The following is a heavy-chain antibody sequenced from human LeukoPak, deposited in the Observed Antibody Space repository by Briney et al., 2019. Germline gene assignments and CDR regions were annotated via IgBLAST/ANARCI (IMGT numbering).Heavy chain of an antibody. Sequence: ASVKVSCKASGYTFTSYDINGVRPATGQGLEGMGWMNPNSGNTGYAKKFQGRVTMNRNTSISTAYMELSSLRSEDTAVYYCARGGRVGAADWGQGTLVTVSS. V-gene: IGHV1-8*01. CDR3: ARGGRVGAAD. J-gene: IGHJ4*02. CDR2: MNPNSGNT. D-gene: IGHD2-15*01. CDR1: GYTFTSYD.